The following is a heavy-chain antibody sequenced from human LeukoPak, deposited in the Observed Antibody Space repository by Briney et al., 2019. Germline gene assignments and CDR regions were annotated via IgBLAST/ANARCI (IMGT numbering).Heavy chain of an antibody. CDR3: ARALPVITFGGVIVPPYFDY. D-gene: IGHD3-16*02. J-gene: IGHJ4*02. CDR2: ISSSSSTI. CDR1: GFTFSSYW. Sequence: GGSLRLSCAASGFTFSSYWMNWVRQAPGKGLEWVSYISSSSSTIYYADSVKGRFTVSRDNAKNSLYLQMNSLRAEDTAVYYCARALPVITFGGVIVPPYFDYWGQGTLVTVSS. V-gene: IGHV3-48*01.